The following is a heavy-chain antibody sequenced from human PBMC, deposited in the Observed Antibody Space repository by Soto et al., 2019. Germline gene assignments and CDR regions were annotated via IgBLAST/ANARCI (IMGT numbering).Heavy chain of an antibody. D-gene: IGHD2-2*01. V-gene: IGHV1-69*13. CDR2: VIPIFGIP. Sequence: SVKVSCKASGGTISRYSITRVRQAPGHGLEWIGRVIPIFGIPTYAQKFQGRVTITADESTSTAYMELSSLRSDDTAVYYCAREDRDRETGLVPAAIDGMDVWGQGTTVTVSS. CDR1: GGTISRYS. CDR3: AREDRDRETGLVPAAIDGMDV. J-gene: IGHJ6*02.